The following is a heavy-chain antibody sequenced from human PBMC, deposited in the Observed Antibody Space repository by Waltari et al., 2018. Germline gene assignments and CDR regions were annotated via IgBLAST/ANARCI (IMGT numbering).Heavy chain of an antibody. CDR1: GSTFDDYT. D-gene: IGHD4-17*01. Sequence: EVQLVESGGVVVQPGGSLRLSCAASGSTFDDYTMHWVRQPPGKGLEWVSLISWDGGSTYYADSVKGRFTISRDNSKNSLYLQMNSLRTEDTALYYCAKGNLYGDYPYWFDYWGQGTLVTVSS. J-gene: IGHJ4*02. CDR3: AKGNLYGDYPYWFDY. V-gene: IGHV3-43*01. CDR2: ISWDGGST.